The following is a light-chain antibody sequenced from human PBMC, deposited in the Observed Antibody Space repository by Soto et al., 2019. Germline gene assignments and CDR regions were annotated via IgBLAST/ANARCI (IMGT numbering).Light chain of an antibody. V-gene: IGKV1-5*01. Sequence: DIQMTQSPSTLSASVGDRVTITCRASQSISSWLAWYQQKPGKAPKVLIYDASSLESGVPSRFSGSGFGTEFTLTITRLQPDDFATYYCQQYNSYPWTFGQGTKVDIK. CDR2: DAS. CDR3: QQYNSYPWT. J-gene: IGKJ1*01. CDR1: QSISSW.